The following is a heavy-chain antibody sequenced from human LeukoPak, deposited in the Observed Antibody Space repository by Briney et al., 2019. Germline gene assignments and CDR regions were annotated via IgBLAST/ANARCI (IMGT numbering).Heavy chain of an antibody. D-gene: IGHD3-10*01. CDR3: ARDLTPITMVRGHDYFDY. V-gene: IGHV3-30-3*01. J-gene: IGHJ4*02. Sequence: GGSLRLSCAASGFTFSSYWMSWVRQAPGKGLEWVAVISYDGSNKYYADSVKGRFTISRDNSKNTLYLQKNSLRAEDTAVYYCARDLTPITMVRGHDYFDYSGQGTLVTVSS. CDR1: GFTFSSYW. CDR2: ISYDGSNK.